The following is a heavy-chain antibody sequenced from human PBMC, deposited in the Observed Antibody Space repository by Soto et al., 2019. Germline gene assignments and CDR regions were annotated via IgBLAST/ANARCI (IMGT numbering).Heavy chain of an antibody. J-gene: IGHJ4*02. V-gene: IGHV3-23*01. CDR1: GFTFSCYA. D-gene: IGHD4-17*01. Sequence: PGGSLRLSCAASGFTFSCYAMRWVRQAPGKRLEWVSGIIANGGRTYYADSVKGRFTMSRDNSKNTLSLQANGLRAEDTAVYYCAKHAEDYGDSRVDYWGQGTLVTVSS. CDR3: AKHAEDYGDSRVDY. CDR2: IIANGGRT.